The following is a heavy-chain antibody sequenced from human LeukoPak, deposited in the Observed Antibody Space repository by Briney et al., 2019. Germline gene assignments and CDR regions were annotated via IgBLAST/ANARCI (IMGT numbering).Heavy chain of an antibody. CDR1: GYTFTSYG. CDR3: SGYGGNSAAFDI. Sequence: ASVKVSCKASGYTFTSYGISWVRQAPGQGLEWMGGIIPIFGTANYAQKFQGRVTITADESTSTAYMELSSLRSEDTAAYYCSGYGGNSAAFDIWGQGTMVTVSS. J-gene: IGHJ3*02. V-gene: IGHV1-69*13. CDR2: IIPIFGTA. D-gene: IGHD4-23*01.